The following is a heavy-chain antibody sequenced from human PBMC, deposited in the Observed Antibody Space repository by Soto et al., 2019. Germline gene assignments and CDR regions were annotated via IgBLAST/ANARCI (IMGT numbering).Heavy chain of an antibody. D-gene: IGHD5-18*01. CDR2: ISYDGSNK. J-gene: IGHJ4*02. V-gene: IGHV3-30-3*01. Sequence: PGVSLRLSCAASGFTFSSYAMHWVRQAPGKGLEWVAVISYDGSNKYYADSVKGRFTISRDNSKNTLYLQMNSLRAEDTAVYYCARAGGYSFYIDYWGQGTLVTVSS. CDR1: GFTFSSYA. CDR3: ARAGGYSFYIDY.